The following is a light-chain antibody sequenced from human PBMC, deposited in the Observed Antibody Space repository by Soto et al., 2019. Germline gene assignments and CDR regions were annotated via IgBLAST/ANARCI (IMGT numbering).Light chain of an antibody. CDR2: GAS. CDR1: QAISNF. J-gene: IGKJ1*01. Sequence: IQMTQSPSTLSASVGDRVTITCRASQAISNFLAWYQQKPGKVPKLLMYGASTMPSGVPSRFSGSGSGTDFTLTISSLQPDDFATYYCQHYNSYSEAFGQGTKVDIK. CDR3: QHYNSYSEA. V-gene: IGKV1-27*01.